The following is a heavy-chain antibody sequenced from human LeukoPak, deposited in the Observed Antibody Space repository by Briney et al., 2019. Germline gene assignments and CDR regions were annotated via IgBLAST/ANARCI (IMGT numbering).Heavy chain of an antibody. CDR1: GYTFTGYY. J-gene: IGHJ4*02. V-gene: IGHV1-2*02. CDR3: ASDRPYCGSTSCYTVADY. D-gene: IGHD2-2*02. Sequence: ASVKVSCKASGYTFTGYYMHWVRQAPGQGLEWMGWINPNSGGTNYAQKFQGRVTMTRDTSISTAYMELSRLRSDDTAVYYCASDRPYCGSTSCYTVADYWGQGTLVTVSS. CDR2: INPNSGGT.